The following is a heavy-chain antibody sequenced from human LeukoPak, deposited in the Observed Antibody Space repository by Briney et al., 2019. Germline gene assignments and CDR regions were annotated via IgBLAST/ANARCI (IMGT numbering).Heavy chain of an antibody. CDR3: AKAMYGISDY. D-gene: IGHD1-14*01. CDR2: ISNSGSTI. Sequence: PGGSLRLSCATSGFTFSDYDMSWIRQAPGKGLEWVSYISNSGSTIYYADSVKGRFTISRDNSKSTLYLQMNSLRAEDTAVYYCAKAMYGISDYWGQGTLVTVSS. J-gene: IGHJ4*02. V-gene: IGHV3-11*01. CDR1: GFTFSDYD.